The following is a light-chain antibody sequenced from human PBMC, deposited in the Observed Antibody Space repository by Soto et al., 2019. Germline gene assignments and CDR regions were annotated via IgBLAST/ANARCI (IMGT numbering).Light chain of an antibody. CDR3: SSYTSSITLV. Sequence: QSALTQPASVSGSPGQSITISCTGTSSDVGGYNYVSWYQQHPGKAPKLMIYDVSNRPSGVSNRFSGSKSGNTASLSISGXXXXXXADYYCSSYTSSITLVFGGGTKL. J-gene: IGLJ2*01. CDR2: DVS. V-gene: IGLV2-14*03. CDR1: SSDVGGYNY.